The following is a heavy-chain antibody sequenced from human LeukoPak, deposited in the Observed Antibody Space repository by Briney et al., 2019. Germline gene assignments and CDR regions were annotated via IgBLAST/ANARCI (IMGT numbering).Heavy chain of an antibody. J-gene: IGHJ4*02. CDR2: VNPNSIGT. D-gene: IGHD1-14*01. CDR1: GYTFTGYY. CDR3: GRNAAYNLDY. Sequence: ASVKVSCKASGYTFTGYYMHWVRQAPGQGLEWMGWVNPNSIGTNYAQKFQGRVTMTRDTSISTAYMELSSLRSEDTAVYYCGRNAAYNLDYWGQGTLVTVSS. V-gene: IGHV1-2*02.